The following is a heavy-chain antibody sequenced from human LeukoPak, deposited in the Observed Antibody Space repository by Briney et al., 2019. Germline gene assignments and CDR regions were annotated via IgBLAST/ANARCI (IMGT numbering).Heavy chain of an antibody. Sequence: ASVKVSCKASGGTFSSYAISRVRQAPGQGLEWMGGIIPIFGTANYAQKFQGRVTITADESTSTAYMELSSLRSEDTAVYYCARGSDMVATFRFDYWGQGTLVTVSS. CDR3: ARGSDMVATFRFDY. D-gene: IGHD5-12*01. CDR1: GGTFSSYA. CDR2: IIPIFGTA. J-gene: IGHJ4*02. V-gene: IGHV1-69*01.